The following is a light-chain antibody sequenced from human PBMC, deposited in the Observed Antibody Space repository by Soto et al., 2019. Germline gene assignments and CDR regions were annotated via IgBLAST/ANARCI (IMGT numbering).Light chain of an antibody. Sequence: QSVLTQPPSVSGAPGQRVTISCAGSSSNIGAGYDVHWYQQLPGTAPKLLLTGNSYRPSGVPDRFSGSKSGASVSLAITGLQTEDEADYYCQSYDSSLSGSVFGGGTKVTVL. V-gene: IGLV1-40*01. CDR3: QSYDSSLSGSV. CDR1: SSNIGAGYD. J-gene: IGLJ2*01. CDR2: GNS.